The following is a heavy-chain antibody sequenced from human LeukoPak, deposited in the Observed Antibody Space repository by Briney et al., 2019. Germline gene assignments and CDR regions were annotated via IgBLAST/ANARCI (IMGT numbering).Heavy chain of an antibody. V-gene: IGHV1-69*13. CDR3: ATTGGDIYYYYMDV. Sequence: SVKVSCKASGDTFSRYAISWVRQAPGQGLEWMGGIIPVLSTANYAQKFQDRVTITADESTSTTYMELSSLKSEDTAVYYCATTGGDIYYYYMDVWGKGTTVTISS. J-gene: IGHJ6*03. D-gene: IGHD3-16*01. CDR2: IIPVLSTA. CDR1: GDTFSRYA.